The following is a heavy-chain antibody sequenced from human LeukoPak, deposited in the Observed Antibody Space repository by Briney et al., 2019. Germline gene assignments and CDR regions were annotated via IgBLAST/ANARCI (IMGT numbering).Heavy chain of an antibody. CDR2: IKEDGSEK. Sequence: GGSLRLSCAASGFTFSSSWMTWVRQTPGKGLEWVANIKEDGSEKYYVDSVKGRFTISRDNTKNSLYLQMNSLRAEDTALYYCATDVGADWGQGTLVTVSS. CDR1: GFTFSSSW. J-gene: IGHJ4*02. CDR3: ATDVGAD. V-gene: IGHV3-7*01.